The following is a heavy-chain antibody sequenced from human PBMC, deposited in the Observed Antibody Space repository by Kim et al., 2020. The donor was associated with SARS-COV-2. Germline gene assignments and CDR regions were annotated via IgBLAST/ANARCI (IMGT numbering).Heavy chain of an antibody. CDR2: IFPGDSGI. CDR3: ARYGYYGCSSSGRCYRSYYYYGMDV. CDR1: GYSFTDYW. D-gene: IGHD2-15*01. Sequence: GESLKISCKGFGYSFTDYWIAWVRRVPEKGLEWMGIIFPGDSGILYSQAFQGQVTMSLDKSINTAYLQWSSLKDSDTATYYCARYGYYGCSSSGRCYRSYYYYGMDVWGQGTTVTASS. J-gene: IGHJ6*02. V-gene: IGHV5-51*01.